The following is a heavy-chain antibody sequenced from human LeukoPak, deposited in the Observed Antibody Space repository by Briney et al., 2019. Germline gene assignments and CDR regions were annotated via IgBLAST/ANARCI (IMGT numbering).Heavy chain of an antibody. J-gene: IGHJ6*03. CDR1: GGSFSGYY. Sequence: PAETLSLTCAVYGGSFSGYYWSWIRQPPGKGLEWIGETDHSVGTNFNPSLKSRVTISVDTSKTQFSLKLSSVTAADTAVYYCATGRDGHTLHYMDVWGKGTTVTVSS. CDR3: ATGRDGHTLHYMDV. V-gene: IGHV4-34*01. D-gene: IGHD5-24*01. CDR2: TDHSVGT.